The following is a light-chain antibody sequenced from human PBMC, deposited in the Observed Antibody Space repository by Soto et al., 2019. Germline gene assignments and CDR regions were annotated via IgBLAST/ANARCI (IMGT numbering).Light chain of an antibody. Sequence: IQLTQSPSSLSASIGDRVTITCRASQGIGTYLAWYQQKPGKAPKLLIHAASTLHSGVPSRFSGSGSGTDFTLTISSLQPEDFATYHCQQLLSYPYTFGQGTKLEIK. CDR3: QQLLSYPYT. CDR2: AAS. V-gene: IGKV1-9*01. J-gene: IGKJ2*01. CDR1: QGIGTY.